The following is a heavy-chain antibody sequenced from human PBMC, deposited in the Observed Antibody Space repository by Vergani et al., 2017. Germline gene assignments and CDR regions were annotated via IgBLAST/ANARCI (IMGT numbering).Heavy chain of an antibody. Sequence: QVQLVQSGAEVKKPGASVKVSCKASGYTFTGYYMHWVRQAPGPGLEWMGWINPNSGGTNYAQKFQGRVTMTRDTSISTAYMGLSRLRSDDTAVYYCARAQYYYDSSGYSDAFDIWGQGTMVTVSS. V-gene: IGHV1-2*02. J-gene: IGHJ3*02. D-gene: IGHD3-22*01. CDR1: GYTFTGYY. CDR3: ARAQYYYDSSGYSDAFDI. CDR2: INPNSGGT.